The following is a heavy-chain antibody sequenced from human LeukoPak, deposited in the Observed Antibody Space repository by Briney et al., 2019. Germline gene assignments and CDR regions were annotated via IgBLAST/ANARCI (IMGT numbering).Heavy chain of an antibody. V-gene: IGHV3-30*02. CDR1: GFVFDTHN. J-gene: IGHJ4*02. CDR3: AKPSGSGVDY. CDR2: IRSDGYHT. Sequence: GGSLRLPCGASGFVFDTHNMHWVRQAPGKGLEWVAFIRSDGYHTYYADSVKGRFTITRDNYKNTVYLQMNSLRLEDMAVYYCAKPSGSGVDYWGRGTRVTVSS. D-gene: IGHD1-26*01.